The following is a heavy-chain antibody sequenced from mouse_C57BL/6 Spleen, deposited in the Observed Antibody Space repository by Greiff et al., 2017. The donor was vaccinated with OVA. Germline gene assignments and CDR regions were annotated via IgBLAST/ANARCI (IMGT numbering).Heavy chain of an antibody. CDR2: INYDGSST. V-gene: IGHV5-16*01. Sequence: EVHLVESEGGLVQPGSSMKLSCTASGFTFSDYYMAWVRQVPEKGLEWVANINYDGSSTYYLDSLKSRFIISRDNAKNILYLQMSSLKSEDTATYYCARVYYDYLYAMDYWGQGTSVTVSS. CDR3: ARVYYDYLYAMDY. D-gene: IGHD2-4*01. CDR1: GFTFSDYY. J-gene: IGHJ4*01.